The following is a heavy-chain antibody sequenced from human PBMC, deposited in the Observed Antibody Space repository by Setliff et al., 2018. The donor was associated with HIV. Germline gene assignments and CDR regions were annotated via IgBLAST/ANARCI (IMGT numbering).Heavy chain of an antibody. CDR1: GGSFSGYP. V-gene: IGHV4-34*01. CDR3: ARVADSSGYYHLDY. Sequence: SETLSLTCAVYGGSFSGYPWSWIRQPPGKGPEWIGEVYHSGSSNYNPSLKSRVTISVDTSKKQFSLKLSSVTAADTAVYHCARVADSSGYYHLDYWGQGTLVTVSS. J-gene: IGHJ4*02. CDR2: VYHSGSS. D-gene: IGHD3-22*01.